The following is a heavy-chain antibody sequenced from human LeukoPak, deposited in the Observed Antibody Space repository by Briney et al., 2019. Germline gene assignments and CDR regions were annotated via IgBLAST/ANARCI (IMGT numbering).Heavy chain of an antibody. D-gene: IGHD3-16*02. CDR1: GFRFSNYG. CDR2: ISSSSSTI. V-gene: IGHV3-48*04. Sequence: GGSLRLSCVASGFRFSNYGMNWVRQAPGKGLEWVSHISSSSSTIYYVDSVKGRFTISRDNARNSLYLQLNSLRAEDTAVYYCARATYDYVWGSYRYNSQFDYWGQGTLVTVSS. CDR3: ARATYDYVWGSYRYNSQFDY. J-gene: IGHJ4*02.